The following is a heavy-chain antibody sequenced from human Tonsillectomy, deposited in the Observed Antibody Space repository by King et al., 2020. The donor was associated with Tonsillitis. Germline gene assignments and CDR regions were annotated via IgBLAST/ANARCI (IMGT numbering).Heavy chain of an antibody. CDR1: GFTFSSYA. V-gene: IGHV3-30*04. D-gene: IGHD2/OR15-2a*01. CDR2: ISYDGSNK. CDR3: ARDTDQIDSYFDS. J-gene: IGHJ4*02. Sequence: VQLVESGGGVVQPGRSLRLSYAASGFTFSSYAMHWVRQAPGKGLEWVAVISYDGSNKYYADSVKGRFTISRDNSKNTLYLQMNSLRAEDTAVYYCARDTDQIDSYFDSWGQGTLVTVSS.